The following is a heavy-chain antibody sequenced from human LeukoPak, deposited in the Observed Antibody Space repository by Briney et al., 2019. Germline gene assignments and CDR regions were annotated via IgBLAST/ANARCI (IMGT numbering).Heavy chain of an antibody. J-gene: IGHJ5*02. Sequence: PLQTLSLTCTVSGGSISSGGYYSRWVRQHPGKGLEWIGYIYYSGSTYYNPSLKSRVTISVDTSKNQFSLKLSSVTAANTAVYYCARGLYSGYAAAWFDPWGQGTLVTVSS. CDR3: ARGLYSGYAAAWFDP. V-gene: IGHV4-31*03. CDR1: GGSISSGGYY. CDR2: IYYSGST. D-gene: IGHD5-12*01.